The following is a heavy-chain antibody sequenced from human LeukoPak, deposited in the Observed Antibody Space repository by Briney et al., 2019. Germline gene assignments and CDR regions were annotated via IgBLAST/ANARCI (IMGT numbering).Heavy chain of an antibody. CDR1: GFTFSTYW. D-gene: IGHD1-1*01. J-gene: IGHJ6*02. CDR2: LNQDGSEK. V-gene: IGHV3-7*05. CDR3: ARGTGRGMGV. Sequence: GESLKISCAASGFTFSTYWMSWVRQAPGKGLEWVANLNQDGSEKYHVDSVKGRFTISRDNAKNSLYLQMNSLRAEDTAVYYCARGTGRGMGVWGQGTTVTVSS.